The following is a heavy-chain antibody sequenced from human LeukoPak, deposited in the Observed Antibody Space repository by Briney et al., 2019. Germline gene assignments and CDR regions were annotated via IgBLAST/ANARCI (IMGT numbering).Heavy chain of an antibody. J-gene: IGHJ4*02. CDR1: GGSFSGYY. CDR2: INHSGST. D-gene: IGHD3-3*01. CDR3: ARAPGITIFGVVIPSRPALNFDY. V-gene: IGHV4-34*01. Sequence: SETLSLTCAVYGGSFSGYYWSWIRQPPGKGLEWIGEINHSGSTNYNPSLKSRVTISVDTSKNQFSLKLSSVTAADTAVYYCARAPGITIFGVVIPSRPALNFDYWGQGTLVTGSS.